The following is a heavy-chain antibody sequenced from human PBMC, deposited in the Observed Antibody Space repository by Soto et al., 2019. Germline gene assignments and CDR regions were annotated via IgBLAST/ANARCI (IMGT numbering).Heavy chain of an antibody. CDR2: ISPDGSST. J-gene: IGHJ4*02. Sequence: EVQLVESGGALVQPGGPLRLSCEASGFTFSTSWMNLVRQPPGKGLVWVSRISPDGSSTSYADAVKGRFTIYRDNAKNTLYLAMDILRAEDTAVCFCASLDSALPFVPVVVQEFWGRGTLVTVYS. V-gene: IGHV3-74*01. D-gene: IGHD2-21*01. CDR3: ASLDSALPFVPVVVQEF. CDR1: GFTFSTSW.